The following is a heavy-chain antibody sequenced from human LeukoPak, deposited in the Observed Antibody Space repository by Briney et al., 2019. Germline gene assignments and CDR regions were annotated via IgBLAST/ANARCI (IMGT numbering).Heavy chain of an antibody. V-gene: IGHV1-69*04. CDR1: VGTFSSYA. CDR2: VIPILGVA. J-gene: IGHJ4*02. Sequence: SVKVSCKGSVGTFSSYAISWGRHTPGQGLEWMWSVIPILGVANYAHKFQGRVTITADKSTNTHYMELSSPRAEDTAVYYYGRDLRWEQQLVGENYWGEGKLVTVSS. D-gene: IGHD6-13*01. CDR3: GRDLRWEQQLVGENY.